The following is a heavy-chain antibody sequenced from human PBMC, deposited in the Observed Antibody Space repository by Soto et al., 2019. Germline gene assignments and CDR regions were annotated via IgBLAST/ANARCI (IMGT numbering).Heavy chain of an antibody. D-gene: IGHD2-2*01. CDR3: AREVGHMEV. CDR1: GYTFTTYG. J-gene: IGHJ6*02. V-gene: IGHV1-18*04. CDR2: VSPYNGDT. Sequence: ASVKVSCKASGYTFTTYGINWVRQAPGQGLEWMGWVSPYNGDTTYAQKVQGRVTMTTDTSTTTAYLELRSLRSDDTAVYYCAREVGHMEVWGPGTKVTVSS.